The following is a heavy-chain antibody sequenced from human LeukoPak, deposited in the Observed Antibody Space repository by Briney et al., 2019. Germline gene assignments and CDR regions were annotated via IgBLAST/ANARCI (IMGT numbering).Heavy chain of an antibody. CDR1: GGSISSSSYY. CDR3: ARAVHSYGFDRGVSWFDP. J-gene: IGHJ5*02. V-gene: IGHV4-39*07. CDR2: IYYSGST. Sequence: SETLSLTCTVSGGSISSSSYYWGWIRQPPGKGLEWIGSIYYSGSTFYNPSLKSRVTISVDTSKNQFSLKLSSVTAADTAVYYCARAVHSYGFDRGVSWFDPWGQGTLVTVSS. D-gene: IGHD5-18*01.